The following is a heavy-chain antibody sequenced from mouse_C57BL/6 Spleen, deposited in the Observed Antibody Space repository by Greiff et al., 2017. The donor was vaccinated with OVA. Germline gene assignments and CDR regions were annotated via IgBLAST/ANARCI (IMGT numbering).Heavy chain of an antibody. CDR3: ARLGDYEGNFDY. CDR1: GYTFTSYW. Sequence: QVQLKQPGAELVRPGSSVKLSCKASGYTFTSYWMHWVKQRPIQGLEWIGNIDPSDSETHYNQKFKDKATLTVDKSSSTAYMQLSSLTSEDSAVYYCARLGDYEGNFDYWGQGTTLTVSS. D-gene: IGHD2-4*01. V-gene: IGHV1-52*01. J-gene: IGHJ2*01. CDR2: IDPSDSET.